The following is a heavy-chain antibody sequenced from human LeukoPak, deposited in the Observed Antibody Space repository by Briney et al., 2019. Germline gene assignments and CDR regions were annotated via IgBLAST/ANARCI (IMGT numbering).Heavy chain of an antibody. CDR2: FDPEDGET. D-gene: IGHD1-7*01. CDR1: GYTLTELS. J-gene: IGHJ5*02. CDR3: ATWSWNYVGSNP. Sequence: ASVKVSCKVSGYTLTELSMHWVRQAPGKGLERMGGFDPEDGETIYAQKFQGRVTMTEDTSTDTAYMELSSLRSEDTAVYYCATWSWNYVGSNPWGQGTLVTVSS. V-gene: IGHV1-24*01.